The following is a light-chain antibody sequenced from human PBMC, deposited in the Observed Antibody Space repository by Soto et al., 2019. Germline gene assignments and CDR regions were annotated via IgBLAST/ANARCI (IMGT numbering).Light chain of an antibody. V-gene: IGLV1-40*01. CDR2: GNS. Sequence: QSVVTQPPSASGTPGQRVTISCSGSSSNVGSNYVNWYQHLPATAPKLLIYGNSNRPSGVPDRFSGSKSGTSASLAITGLQAEDEADYYCQSYDSSRSVVFGGGTKLTVL. J-gene: IGLJ2*01. CDR3: QSYDSSRSVV. CDR1: SSNVGSNY.